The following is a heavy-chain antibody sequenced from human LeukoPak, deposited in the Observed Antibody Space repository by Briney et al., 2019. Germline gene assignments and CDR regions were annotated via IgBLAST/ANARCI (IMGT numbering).Heavy chain of an antibody. V-gene: IGHV1-69*02. Sequence: SVKVSCKASGGTFSSYTISWVRQAPGQGLEWMGRIIPILGIANYAQKFQGRVTITADKSTSTAYVELSSLTSEDTAVYYCARAGYTSGWYTDYWGQGTLVTVSS. CDR3: ARAGYTSGWYTDY. CDR1: GGTFSSYT. D-gene: IGHD6-19*01. J-gene: IGHJ4*02. CDR2: IIPILGIA.